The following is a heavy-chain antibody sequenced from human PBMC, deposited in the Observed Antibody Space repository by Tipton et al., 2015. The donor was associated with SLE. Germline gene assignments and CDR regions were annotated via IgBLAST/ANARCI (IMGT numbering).Heavy chain of an antibody. CDR1: GGSFSGYY. J-gene: IGHJ3*02. V-gene: IGHV4-34*01. Sequence: LRLSCAVYGGSFSGYYWSWIRQPPGKGLEWIGEINHSGSTNYNPSLKSRVTISVDTSKNQFSLKLRSVTAADTAVFYCAGGGNDAFDIWGQGTMVTVSS. CDR2: INHSGST. CDR3: AGGGNDAFDI. D-gene: IGHD4-23*01.